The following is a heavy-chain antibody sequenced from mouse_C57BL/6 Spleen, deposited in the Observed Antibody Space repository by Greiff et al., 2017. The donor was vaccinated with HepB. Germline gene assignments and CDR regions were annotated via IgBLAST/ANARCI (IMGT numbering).Heavy chain of an antibody. Sequence: VQLQQSGAELVKPGASVKISCKASGYAFSSYWMNWVKQRPGKGLEWIGQIYPGDGDTNYNGKLKGKATLTADKSSSTAYMQLSSLTSEDSAVYFCAREVTTVVPYFDYWGQGTTLTVSS. CDR3: AREVTTVVPYFDY. V-gene: IGHV1-80*01. D-gene: IGHD1-1*01. CDR1: GYAFSSYW. J-gene: IGHJ2*01. CDR2: IYPGDGDT.